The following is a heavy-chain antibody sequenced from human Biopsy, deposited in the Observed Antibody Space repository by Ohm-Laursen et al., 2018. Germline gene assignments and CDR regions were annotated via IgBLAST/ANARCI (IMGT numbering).Heavy chain of an antibody. CDR3: AKVADYYNDSGFDDY. J-gene: IGHJ4*02. CDR1: GFTFSSYA. D-gene: IGHD3-22*01. V-gene: IGHV3-23*01. CDR2: INNDGGRT. Sequence: SLRLSCAASGFTFSSYAMNWVRQAPGKRLEWVSGINNDGGRTDYADSVKGRFTISRDNSKNTLYLQMNSLRAEDTAIYYCAKVADYYNDSGFDDYWGQGTLVTVSS.